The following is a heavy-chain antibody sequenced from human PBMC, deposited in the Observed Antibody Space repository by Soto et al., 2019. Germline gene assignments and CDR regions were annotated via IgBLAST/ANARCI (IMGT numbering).Heavy chain of an antibody. V-gene: IGHV4-31*03. CDR2: IYYSGST. D-gene: IGHD3-22*01. J-gene: IGHJ5*02. Sequence: QVQLQESGPGLVKPSQTLSLTCTVSGGSISSGGYYWSWIRQHPGKGLEWIGYIYYSGSTYYNPSLKSRVTISVDTSKNQVSLKLGAVTAADTAVYYCARDKNSSGPQGFDPWGQGTLVTVSS. CDR3: ARDKNSSGPQGFDP. CDR1: GGSISSGGYY.